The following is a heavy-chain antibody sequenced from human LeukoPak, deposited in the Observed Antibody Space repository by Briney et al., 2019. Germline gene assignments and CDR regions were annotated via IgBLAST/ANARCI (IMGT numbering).Heavy chain of an antibody. CDR1: GYIFNNYA. J-gene: IGHJ4*02. D-gene: IGHD3-16*01. V-gene: IGHV7-4-1*02. CDR3: ARSNNDGDYLGVGFDY. Sequence: GASVKVSCESSGYIFNNYAINWVRQAPGQGLEWMGWINTNTGNPTYARGFTGRFVFSSDTSVRKAYLQISSLKAEDTAVYYCARSNNDGDYLGVGFDYWGQGTLVTVSS. CDR2: INTNTGNP.